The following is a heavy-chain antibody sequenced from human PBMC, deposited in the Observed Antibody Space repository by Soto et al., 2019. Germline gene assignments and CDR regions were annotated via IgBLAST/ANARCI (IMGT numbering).Heavy chain of an antibody. CDR1: GFTFSKAW. CDR3: TTDFWGYCNSASCQVDY. D-gene: IGHD2-2*01. V-gene: IGHV3-15*01. Sequence: GGSRRLYCAASGFTFSKAWMSGVRQFPGEGLAWVGRIKSKTEVGATDYAAPVKGRFSISGDDSKNTLYLQMNNLKTEDTAVYYCTTDFWGYCNSASCQVDYWGQGTLVTVSS. J-gene: IGHJ4*02. CDR2: IKSKTEVGAT.